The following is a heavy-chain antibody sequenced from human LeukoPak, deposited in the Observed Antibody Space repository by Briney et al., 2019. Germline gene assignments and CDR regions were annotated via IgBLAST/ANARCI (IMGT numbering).Heavy chain of an antibody. CDR3: AKDYGAETRLPDAFDI. D-gene: IGHD3-10*01. V-gene: IGHV3-30*18. CDR2: ISYDGSNK. J-gene: IGHJ3*02. Sequence: GGSLRLSCAASGFTFSSYGMHWVRQAPGKGLEWVAVISYDGSNKYYADSVKGRFTISRDNSKNTLYLQMNSLRAEDTAVYYCAKDYGAETRLPDAFDIWGQGTMVTVSS. CDR1: GFTFSSYG.